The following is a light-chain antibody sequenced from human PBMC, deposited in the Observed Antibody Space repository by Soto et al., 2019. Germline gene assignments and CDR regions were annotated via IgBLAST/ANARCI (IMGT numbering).Light chain of an antibody. V-gene: IGKV3-15*01. CDR1: QSLSSD. CDR3: QQYNNWPLT. J-gene: IGKJ4*01. Sequence: EIVMTQSPATLSVSPGERATLSCRASQSLSSDLAWYQQSPGQAPRLLIYSASTRATGISARFTGSGSGTDFTLTISSLQSEDFAIYYCQQYNNWPLTFGGGTKVEIK. CDR2: SAS.